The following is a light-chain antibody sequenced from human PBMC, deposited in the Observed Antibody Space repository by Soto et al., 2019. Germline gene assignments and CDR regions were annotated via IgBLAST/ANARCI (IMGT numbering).Light chain of an antibody. J-gene: IGKJ1*01. CDR1: QTISSW. V-gene: IGKV1-5*03. CDR2: KAS. CDR3: QQYSRYPWT. Sequence: DIQMTQSPFTLSASVGARVTISCRAGQTISSWLAWYQHKPGKAPKLLIYKASTLQTGVPSRFSGSGSGTEFTLTISSLQPDDFATYFCQQYSRYPWTFGQGTKVEIK.